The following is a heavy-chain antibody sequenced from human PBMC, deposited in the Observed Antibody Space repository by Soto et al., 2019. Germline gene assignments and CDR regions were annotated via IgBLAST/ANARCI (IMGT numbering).Heavy chain of an antibody. Sequence: HPGGSLRLSCAASGFTFSSYEMNWVRQAPGKGLEWVSYISSSGSTIYYADSVKGRFTISRDNAKNSLYLQMNSLRAEDTAVYYCARDFRPYYYDSSGAFDIWGQGTMVTVSS. CDR1: GFTFSSYE. D-gene: IGHD3-22*01. V-gene: IGHV3-48*03. CDR3: ARDFRPYYYDSSGAFDI. CDR2: ISSSGSTI. J-gene: IGHJ3*02.